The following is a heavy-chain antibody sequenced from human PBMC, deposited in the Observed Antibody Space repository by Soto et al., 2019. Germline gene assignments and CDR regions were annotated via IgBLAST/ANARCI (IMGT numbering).Heavy chain of an antibody. D-gene: IGHD5-18*01. V-gene: IGHV3-30-3*01. CDR2: ISYDGSSK. CDR3: ARGDGYIYGNTFDS. Sequence: QVQLVESGGGVVQPGRSLRLSCAASGFTFNNYAMHWVRQAPGKGLEWVAFISYDGSSKYYADSVTGRFTISGDNSRNTLYLQMNSLRAEDTAVYYCARGDGYIYGNTFDSWGQGTLVTDSS. J-gene: IGHJ4*02. CDR1: GFTFNNYA.